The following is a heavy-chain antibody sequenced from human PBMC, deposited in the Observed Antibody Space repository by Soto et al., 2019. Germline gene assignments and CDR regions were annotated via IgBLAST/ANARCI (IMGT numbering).Heavy chain of an antibody. CDR3: ARAGLSGTDAFDI. D-gene: IGHD3-9*01. J-gene: IGHJ3*02. Sequence: PSETLSLTCTVSGGSISSGGYYWSWIRQHPGKGLEWIGYIYYSGSTYYNPSLKSRVTISVDTSKNQFSLKLSSVTAADTAVYYCARAGLSGTDAFDIWGQGTMVTVSS. V-gene: IGHV4-31*03. CDR2: IYYSGST. CDR1: GGSISSGGYY.